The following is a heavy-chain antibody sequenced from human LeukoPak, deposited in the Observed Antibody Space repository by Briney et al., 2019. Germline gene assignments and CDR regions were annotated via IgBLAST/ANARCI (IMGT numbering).Heavy chain of an antibody. CDR1: GFSFSSHS. Sequence: PGGSLRLSCVASGFSFSSHSINWVRQAPGTGLEWVSFISSSSSTIYYADSVKGRFTISRDNAKNSLYLQMNSLRAEDTAVYYCGRDTGGRYSSSCPDYWGQGTLVTVSS. CDR2: ISSSSSTI. D-gene: IGHD6-13*01. V-gene: IGHV3-48*01. CDR3: GRDTGGRYSSSCPDY. J-gene: IGHJ4*02.